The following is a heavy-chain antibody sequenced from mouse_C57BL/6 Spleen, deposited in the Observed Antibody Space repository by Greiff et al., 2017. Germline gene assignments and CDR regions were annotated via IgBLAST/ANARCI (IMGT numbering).Heavy chain of an antibody. Sequence: VQVVESGAELMKPGASVKLSCKATGYTFTGYWIEWVKQRPGHGLEWIGEILPGSGSTNYNEKFKGKATFTADTSSNTAYMQLSSLTTEDSAIYYCARGRRDYYGSSYDFDYWGQGTTLTVSS. CDR2: ILPGSGST. V-gene: IGHV1-9*01. D-gene: IGHD1-1*01. J-gene: IGHJ2*01. CDR3: ARGRRDYYGSSYDFDY. CDR1: GYTFTGYW.